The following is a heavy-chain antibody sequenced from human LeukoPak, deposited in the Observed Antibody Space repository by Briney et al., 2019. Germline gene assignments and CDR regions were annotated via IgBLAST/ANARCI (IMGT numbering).Heavy chain of an antibody. V-gene: IGHV3-20*04. CDR3: AKDLAYSSSWPDAFDI. J-gene: IGHJ3*02. D-gene: IGHD6-13*01. CDR1: GFTFDDYG. CDR2: IDRNGDST. Sequence: GGSLRLSCAASGFTFDDYGMSWVRQAPGKGLEWVSGIDRNGDSTGYADSVEGRFTISRDNAKNSLYLQINSLRAEDTALYYCAKDLAYSSSWPDAFDIWGEGTMVNVSS.